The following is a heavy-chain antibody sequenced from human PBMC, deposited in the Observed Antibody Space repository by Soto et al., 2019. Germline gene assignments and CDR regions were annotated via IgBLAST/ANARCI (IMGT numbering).Heavy chain of an antibody. V-gene: IGHV4-39*01. Sequence: PSETLSLTCTVSGGSVSSVSYYWGWVRQPPGKGLEWIGSIYYSGSTYYSPSLRSRVTVSVDTSKNQFSLKLNSLTAADTSVYYCARWSGRNLNFMNVYGMDVWGQGTTVTVSS. J-gene: IGHJ6*02. CDR1: GGSVSSVSYY. CDR3: ARWSGRNLNFMNVYGMDV. D-gene: IGHD3-16*01. CDR2: IYYSGST.